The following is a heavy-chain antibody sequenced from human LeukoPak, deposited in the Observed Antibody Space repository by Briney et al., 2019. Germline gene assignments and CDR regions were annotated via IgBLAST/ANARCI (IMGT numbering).Heavy chain of an antibody. CDR3: ARVGSSGWLIFDY. CDR2: ISSSSSYI. D-gene: IGHD6-19*01. V-gene: IGHV3-21*01. Sequence: GGSLRLSCAASGFTFSSYSMNWVRQAPGKGLEWVSSISSSSSYIYYADSVKGQFTISRDNAKNSLYLQMNSLRAEDTAVYYCARVGSSGWLIFDYWGQGTLVTVSS. J-gene: IGHJ4*02. CDR1: GFTFSSYS.